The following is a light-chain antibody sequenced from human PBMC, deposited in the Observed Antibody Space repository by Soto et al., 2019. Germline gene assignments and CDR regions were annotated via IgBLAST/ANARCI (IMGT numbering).Light chain of an antibody. CDR1: PSLLDSNGYNY. CDR2: LAP. V-gene: IGKV2-28*01. Sequence: FVTTQSTVSLPVKPGAPASISCRSSPSLLDSNGYNYLYWYLQKPGQSPQLLIYLAPNRASGVPERVSSSGSGTDFTRKISVVEADDVELYYYLPSLVTLYTFG. CDR3: LPSLVTLYT. J-gene: IGKJ5*01.